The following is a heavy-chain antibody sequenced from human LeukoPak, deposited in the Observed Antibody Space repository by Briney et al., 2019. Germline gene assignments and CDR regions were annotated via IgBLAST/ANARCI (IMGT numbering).Heavy chain of an antibody. J-gene: IGHJ1*01. V-gene: IGHV1-3*01. Sequence: ASVKVSCNAPGDTFTSYAMHWVRQAPGQRLEWMGWINAGNGNTKYSQKFQGRVTITGDTSASTAYMELSSLRSEDTAVYYCARFRWEPDAEYFQHWGQGTLVTVSS. CDR2: INAGNGNT. CDR3: ARFRWEPDAEYFQH. D-gene: IGHD1-26*01. CDR1: GDTFTSYA.